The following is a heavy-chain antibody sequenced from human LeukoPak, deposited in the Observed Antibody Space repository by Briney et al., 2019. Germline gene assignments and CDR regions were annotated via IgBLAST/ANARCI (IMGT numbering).Heavy chain of an antibody. CDR2: IYYSGST. D-gene: IGHD6-13*01. Sequence: PSETLSLTCTVSGGSISSYYWSWIRQPPGKGLEWIGYIYYSGSTNYNPSLRSRVTISVDTSKNQFSLKLSSVTAADTAVYYCASRPLIAAAGFDYWGQGTLVTVSS. CDR1: GGSISSYY. CDR3: ASRPLIAAAGFDY. J-gene: IGHJ4*02. V-gene: IGHV4-59*08.